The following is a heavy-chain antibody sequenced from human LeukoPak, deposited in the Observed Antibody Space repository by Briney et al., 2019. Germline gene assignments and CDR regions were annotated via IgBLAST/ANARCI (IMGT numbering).Heavy chain of an antibody. CDR1: GFTFSNYW. CDR2: IDNAGSIT. D-gene: IGHD5-18*01. V-gene: IGHV3-74*03. Sequence: GGSLRLSCAASGFTFSNYWIHWVRQAPGKGLVWVSRIDNAGSITTYADSVKSRFTISRDNAENTLYLQMNSLRVEDTAVYYCVRDAVDTANAVWGQGTTVTVSS. CDR3: VRDAVDTANAV. J-gene: IGHJ6*02.